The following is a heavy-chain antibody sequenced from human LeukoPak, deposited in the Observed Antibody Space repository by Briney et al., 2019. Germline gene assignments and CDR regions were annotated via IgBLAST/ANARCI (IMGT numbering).Heavy chain of an antibody. V-gene: IGHV3-74*01. D-gene: IGHD2-2*01. CDR1: GFTFSSYW. Sequence: GGSLRLSCAASGFTFSSYWMHWVSQAPGKRLVWVSRINSDGSSTSYADSVKGRFTISRDNAKNTLYLQMNSLRAEDTAVYYCARGDIVVVPAAHYYYMDVWGKGTTVTVSS. J-gene: IGHJ6*03. CDR3: ARGDIVVVPAAHYYYMDV. CDR2: INSDGSST.